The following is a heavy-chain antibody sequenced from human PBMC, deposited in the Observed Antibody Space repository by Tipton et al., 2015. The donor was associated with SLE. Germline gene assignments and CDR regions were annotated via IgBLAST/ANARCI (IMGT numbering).Heavy chain of an antibody. CDR1: GGSFSGYY. J-gene: IGHJ4*02. D-gene: IGHD3-16*01. CDR3: ARAGMAGGEDY. CDR2: INHSGST. Sequence: TLSLTCAVYGGSFSGYYWSWIRQPPGKGLEWIGEINHSGSTNYNPSLKSRVTISVDTSKNQFSLKLSSVTAADTAVYYCARAGMAGGEDYWGQGTLVTVSS. V-gene: IGHV4-34*01.